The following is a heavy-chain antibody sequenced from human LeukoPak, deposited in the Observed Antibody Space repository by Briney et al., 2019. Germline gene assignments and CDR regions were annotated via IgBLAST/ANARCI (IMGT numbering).Heavy chain of an antibody. CDR2: IYYSGST. V-gene: IGHV4-59*01. CDR3: ARGGTDCSSTTCYVY. CDR1: GGSISSYY. J-gene: IGHJ4*02. Sequence: SETLSPTCTVSGGSISSYYWSWIRQPPGKGLEWIGYIYYSGSTNYNPSLKSRVTISVDTSKNQFSLKLSSVTAADTAVYYCARGGTDCSSTTCYVYWGQGTLVTVSS. D-gene: IGHD2-2*01.